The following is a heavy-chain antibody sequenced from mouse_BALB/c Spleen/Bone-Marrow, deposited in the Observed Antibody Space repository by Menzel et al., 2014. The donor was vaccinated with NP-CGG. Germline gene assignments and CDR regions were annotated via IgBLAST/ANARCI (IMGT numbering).Heavy chain of an antibody. D-gene: IGHD2-4*01. V-gene: IGHV1-5*01. CDR2: IYPGNSDT. CDR1: GYSFTSYW. Sequence: VQLQQSGTVLARSGASVKMSCKASGYSFTSYWMHWVKQRPGQGLEWIGAIYPGNSDTSYNQKFKGKAKLTAVTSDSTAYMEHSSLTNEDSAVYYCTRGAYYDYSYYAMDYWGQGTSVTVSS. CDR3: TRGAYYDYSYYAMDY. J-gene: IGHJ4*01.